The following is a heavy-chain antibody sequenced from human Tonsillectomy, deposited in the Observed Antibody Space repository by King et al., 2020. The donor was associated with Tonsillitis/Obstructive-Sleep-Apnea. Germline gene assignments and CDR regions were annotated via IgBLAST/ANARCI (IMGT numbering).Heavy chain of an antibody. CDR1: GDSISSYY. D-gene: IGHD1-26*01. J-gene: IGHJ4*02. CDR2: IYYTGST. V-gene: IGHV4-59*08. Sequence: QLQLQESGPGLVKPSETLSLTCTVSGDSISSYYWSWIRQPPGKGLEWIGKIYYTGSTDYSPSLRSRVTMSIDTSRNQFSLKLTAVTAAETAVYYCTSGRSQMLFWGQGSLVTVSS. CDR3: TSGRSQMLF.